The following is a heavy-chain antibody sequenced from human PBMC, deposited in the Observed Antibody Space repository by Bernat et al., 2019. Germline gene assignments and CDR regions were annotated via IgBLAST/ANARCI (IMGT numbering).Heavy chain of an antibody. CDR3: ARSRAPMTHPFSAFDI. Sequence: QVQLQESGPGLVKPSQTLSLTCTVSGGSISSGGYYWSWIRQHPGKGLEWIGYIYYSGSTYYNPSLKSRVTISVDTSKNQFSLKLSSVTAADTAVYYCARSRAPMTHPFSAFDIWGQGTMVTVSS. J-gene: IGHJ3*02. CDR2: IYYSGST. D-gene: IGHD3-22*01. CDR1: GGSISSGGYY. V-gene: IGHV4-31*03.